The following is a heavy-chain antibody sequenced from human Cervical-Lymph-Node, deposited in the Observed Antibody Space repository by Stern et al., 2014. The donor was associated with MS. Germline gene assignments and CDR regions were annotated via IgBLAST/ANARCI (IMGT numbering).Heavy chain of an antibody. CDR3: AKDLVYDYVWAPYSFDF. J-gene: IGHJ4*02. D-gene: IGHD3-16*01. CDR1: GFTFNDYA. Sequence: EVHLVESGGGLVQPGGSLRLSCAASGFTFNDYAMSWVRQAPGKGLECVSDIRGTGGSTYYADSVKGRFTISRDNSKNTLYLRMNSLRAEDSAVYYCAKDLVYDYVWAPYSFDFWGQGTLVTVSS. CDR2: IRGTGGST. V-gene: IGHV3-23*04.